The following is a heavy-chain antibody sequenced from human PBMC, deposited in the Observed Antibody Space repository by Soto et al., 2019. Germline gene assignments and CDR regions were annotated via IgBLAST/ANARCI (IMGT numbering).Heavy chain of an antibody. J-gene: IGHJ4*02. CDR1: GFTFSDCG. CDR2: ISNSGGVK. D-gene: IGHD2-15*01. V-gene: IGHV3-30*03. Sequence: AGSLRLSCAGSGFTFSDCGMHWVRKAPGKGLEWVAVISNSGGVKHDCVKGRFTISRNHSKNTLYLQMNSLRPEDAAVSHCARQSHSGGYRTYFVYGRQGIVVTVSS. CDR3: ARQSHSGGYRTYFVY.